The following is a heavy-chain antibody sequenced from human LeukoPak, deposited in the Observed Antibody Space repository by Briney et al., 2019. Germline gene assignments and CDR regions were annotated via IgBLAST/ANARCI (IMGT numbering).Heavy chain of an antibody. CDR3: ARDPPYSSSWGRFDY. CDR2: ISSSGSTI. Sequence: PGGSLRLSCTASGFTFGDYAMSWVRQAPGKGLEWVSYISSSGSTIYYADSVKGRFTISRDNAKNSLYLQMNSLRAEDTAVYYCARDPPYSSSWGRFDYWGQGTLVTVSS. CDR1: GFTFGDYA. V-gene: IGHV3-11*04. J-gene: IGHJ4*02. D-gene: IGHD6-13*01.